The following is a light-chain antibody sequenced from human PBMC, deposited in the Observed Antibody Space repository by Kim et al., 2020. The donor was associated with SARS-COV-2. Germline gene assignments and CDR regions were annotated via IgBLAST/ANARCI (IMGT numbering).Light chain of an antibody. CDR3: QLYGSSPLMYT. V-gene: IGKV3-20*01. Sequence: GERATLSCRASQSVNSDYLAWYQQIPGQPPRLLIFGASSRATSIPDRFSGSGSGTDFTLAISRLEPEDFAVYYCQLYGSSPLMYTFGQGTKLEI. CDR2: GAS. CDR1: QSVNSDY. J-gene: IGKJ2*01.